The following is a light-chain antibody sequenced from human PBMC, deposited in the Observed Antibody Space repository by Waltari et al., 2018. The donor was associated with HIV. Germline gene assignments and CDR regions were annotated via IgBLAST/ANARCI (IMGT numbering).Light chain of an antibody. CDR3: QSYDSSYRKV. J-gene: IGLJ2*01. V-gene: IGLV1-40*01. Sequence: QSVLTQPPSVSGAPGQRVTISCPGSSSNIGAGYDVHWYQQLPGTAPKLLIYGNSNRPSGVPDRFSGSKSGTSASLAITGLQAEDEADYYCQSYDSSYRKVFGGGTKLTVL. CDR2: GNS. CDR1: SSNIGAGYD.